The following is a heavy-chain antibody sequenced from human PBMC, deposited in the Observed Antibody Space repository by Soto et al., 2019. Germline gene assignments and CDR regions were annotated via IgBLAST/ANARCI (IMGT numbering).Heavy chain of an antibody. V-gene: IGHV3-15*07. CDR1: GFTFSNAW. CDR3: TSSIVPAAHYYDYGMDV. D-gene: IGHD2-2*01. Sequence: PGGSLRLSCAASGFTFSNAWMNWVRQAPGKGLEWVGRIKSKTDGGTTDYAAPVKGRFTISRDDSKNTLYLQMNSLKTEDTAVYYCTSSIVPAAHYYDYGMDVWGQGTTVTVS. CDR2: IKSKTDGGTT. J-gene: IGHJ6*02.